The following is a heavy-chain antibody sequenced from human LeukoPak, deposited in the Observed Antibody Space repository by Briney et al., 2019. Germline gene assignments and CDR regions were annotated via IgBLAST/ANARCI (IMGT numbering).Heavy chain of an antibody. V-gene: IGHV1-69*13. J-gene: IGHJ6*04. CDR2: IIPIFGTA. Sequence: SVKVSCKASGGTFSSYAISWVRQAPGKGLEWMGGIIPIFGTANYAQKFQGRVTITADESTSTAYMELSSLRSEDTAVYYCARNAVPDRPFSGMDVWGKGTTVTVSS. CDR1: GGTFSSYA. CDR3: ARNAVPDRPFSGMDV. D-gene: IGHD2-2*01.